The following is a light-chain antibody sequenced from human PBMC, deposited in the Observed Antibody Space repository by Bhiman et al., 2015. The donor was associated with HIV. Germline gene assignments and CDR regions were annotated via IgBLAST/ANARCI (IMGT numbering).Light chain of an antibody. CDR2: DND. V-gene: IGLV1-51*01. J-gene: IGLJ3*02. CDR1: TSNIGSNY. Sequence: QSVLTQPPSVSAPPGQKVTISCSGTTSNIGSNYVAWYQQLPGTAPKLLIYDNDKRPSGIPDRISASKSGTSATLDITRLQTGDEADYYCGTWDSSLSAEVFGGGTKLTRP. CDR3: GTWDSSLSAEV.